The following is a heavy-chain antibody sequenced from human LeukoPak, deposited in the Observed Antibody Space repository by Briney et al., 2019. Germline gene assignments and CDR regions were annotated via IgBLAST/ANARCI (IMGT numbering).Heavy chain of an antibody. Sequence: GGSLRLSCAASGFTFSSYNMNWVRQAPGKGLEWVSSISTSSSYIYYADSVKGRFTISRDNARKSLFLQMNSLRAEDTAVYYCAREDYDFWSGSHMDVWGKGTTVTVSS. CDR3: AREDYDFWSGSHMDV. J-gene: IGHJ6*03. CDR2: ISTSSSYI. CDR1: GFTFSSYN. D-gene: IGHD3-3*01. V-gene: IGHV3-21*01.